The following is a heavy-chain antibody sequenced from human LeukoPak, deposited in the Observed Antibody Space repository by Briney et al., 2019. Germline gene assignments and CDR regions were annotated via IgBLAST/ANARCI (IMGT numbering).Heavy chain of an antibody. D-gene: IGHD6-19*01. CDR1: GFTFSSYS. J-gene: IGHJ4*02. CDR3: AGGSGWVSVD. Sequence: GGSLRLSCAASGFTFSSYSMNWVRQAPGKGLEWVSHISSSSSINYADSVKGRFTISRDNAKNSLYLQMNSLRAEDTAVYYCAGGSGWVSVDWGQGTLVTVSS. V-gene: IGHV3-48*01. CDR2: ISSSSSI.